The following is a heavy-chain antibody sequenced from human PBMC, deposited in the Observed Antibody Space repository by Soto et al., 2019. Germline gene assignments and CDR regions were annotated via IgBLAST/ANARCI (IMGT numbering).Heavy chain of an antibody. CDR2: IGTAGDT. D-gene: IGHD6-13*01. V-gene: IGHV3-13*01. CDR3: ARDHYSSSPSGYYYYYGMDV. Sequence: EVQLVESGGGLVQPGGSLRLSCAASGFTFSSYDMHWVRQATGKGLEWVSAIGTAGDTYYPGSVKGRFTISRENAKNSLYLQMNSLRAEDTAVYYCARDHYSSSPSGYYYYYGMDVWGQGTTVTVSS. CDR1: GFTFSSYD. J-gene: IGHJ6*02.